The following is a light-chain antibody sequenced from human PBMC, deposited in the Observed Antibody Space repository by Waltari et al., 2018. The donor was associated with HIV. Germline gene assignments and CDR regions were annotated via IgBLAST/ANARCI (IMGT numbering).Light chain of an antibody. J-gene: IGKJ2*01. Sequence: DIQMTQSPSTLSASVADRVTITCRASQSISSWLAWYQQKPGKAPKLRIYKASSLESGVPSRFSGSGSGTEFTLTISSLQPDDFATYYCQHHTFGQGTKLEIK. CDR3: QHHT. CDR1: QSISSW. V-gene: IGKV1-5*03. CDR2: KAS.